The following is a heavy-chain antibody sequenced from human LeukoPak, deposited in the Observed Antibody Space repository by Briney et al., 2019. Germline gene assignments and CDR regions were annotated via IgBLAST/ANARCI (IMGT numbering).Heavy chain of an antibody. J-gene: IGHJ4*02. Sequence: ASVKVSCKASGYTFTSYDINWVRQATGQGLEWMGWMNPNSGNTGYAQKFQGRVTMTRNTSISTAYMELSSLRSEDTAVYYCARGSVYYYDSSGYSQDFDYWGQGTPVTVSS. CDR1: GYTFTSYD. CDR2: MNPNSGNT. D-gene: IGHD3-22*01. CDR3: ARGSVYYYDSSGYSQDFDY. V-gene: IGHV1-8*01.